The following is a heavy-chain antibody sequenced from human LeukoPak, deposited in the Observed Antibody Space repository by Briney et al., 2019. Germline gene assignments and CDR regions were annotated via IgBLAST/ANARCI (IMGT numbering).Heavy chain of an antibody. CDR3: AREGLYCSSTSCYTSWFDP. Sequence: PSETLSHTCTVSGGSISSYYWSWIRQPAGKGLEWIGRIYTSGSTNYNPSLKSRVTMSVDTSKNQFSLKLSSVTAAGTAVYYCAREGLYCSSTSCYTSWFDPWGQGTLVTVSS. D-gene: IGHD2-2*02. V-gene: IGHV4-4*07. CDR1: GGSISSYY. J-gene: IGHJ5*02. CDR2: IYTSGST.